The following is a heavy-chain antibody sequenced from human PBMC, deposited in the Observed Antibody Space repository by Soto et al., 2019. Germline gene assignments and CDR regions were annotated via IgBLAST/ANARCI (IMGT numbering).Heavy chain of an antibody. CDR3: ARYNWNSVVRWFDP. D-gene: IGHD1-7*01. V-gene: IGHV4-59*01. J-gene: IGHJ5*02. CDR2: ICNSGPT. CDR1: GAALNSYE. Sequence: XTLSLPCTVPGAALNSYEWSWIRQPPGKGLEWIGYICNSGPTNYKPSLKSRVSISVDTSKNQFSLKLTSVTAADTAVYHCARYNWNSVVRWFDPWGQGTMATVPS.